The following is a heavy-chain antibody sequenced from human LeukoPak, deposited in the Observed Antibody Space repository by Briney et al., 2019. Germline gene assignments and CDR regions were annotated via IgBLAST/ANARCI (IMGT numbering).Heavy chain of an antibody. D-gene: IGHD3-16*01. CDR1: GYTFTTYG. CDR3: AREGLGELTLDC. CDR2: ISTDNGDT. V-gene: IGHV1-18*01. J-gene: IGHJ4*02. Sequence: GASVKVSCKSTGYTFTTYGITWVRQAPGQGLEWMGWISTDNGDTNYAQKLQGRVTMTTDTSTSTAYMELRSLRSDDTAVYYCAREGLGELTLDCWGQGTLVTASS.